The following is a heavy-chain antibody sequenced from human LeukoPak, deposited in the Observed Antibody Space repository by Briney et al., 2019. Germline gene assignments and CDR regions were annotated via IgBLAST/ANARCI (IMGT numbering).Heavy chain of an antibody. CDR2: IYYSGST. CDR1: GGSISSYY. J-gene: IGHJ5*02. CDR3: ARVRNWFDP. Sequence: PSETLSLTCTVSGGSISSYYWSWIRQSPGKGLEWIGYIYYSGSTNYNPSLKSRVTISVDTSKNQFSLKLSSVTAADTAVYYCARVRNWFDPWGQGTLVTVSS. V-gene: IGHV4-59*01.